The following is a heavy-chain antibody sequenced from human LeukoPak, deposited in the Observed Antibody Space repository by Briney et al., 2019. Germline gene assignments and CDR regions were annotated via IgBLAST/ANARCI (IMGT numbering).Heavy chain of an antibody. V-gene: IGHV3-7*01. J-gene: IGHJ5*02. Sequence: GGSLRLSCAGSGFSLSSYWMSWVRQAPGKGLEWVANIDQDESDKNYLGSVRGRFTISRDDAKNSLYLQMNSLRAKDTALYFCARDLRPTTFDTRYIAPAGTSHWFDPWGQGTLVTVSS. CDR2: IDQDESDK. CDR3: ARDLRPTTFDTRYIAPAGTSHWFDP. CDR1: GFSLSSYW. D-gene: IGHD6-13*01.